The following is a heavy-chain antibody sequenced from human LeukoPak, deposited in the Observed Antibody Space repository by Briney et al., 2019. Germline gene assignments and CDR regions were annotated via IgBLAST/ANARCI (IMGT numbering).Heavy chain of an antibody. V-gene: IGHV3-30*04. CDR3: ARDRDGSSWYGDAFDI. CDR1: GFTFSSYA. D-gene: IGHD6-13*01. Sequence: GGSLRLSCAASGFTFSSYAMHWVRQAPGKGLEWVAVISYDGSNKYYADSVKGRFTISRDNSKNTLYLQMNSLRAGDTAVYYCARDRDGSSWYGDAFDIWGQGTMVTVSS. J-gene: IGHJ3*02. CDR2: ISYDGSNK.